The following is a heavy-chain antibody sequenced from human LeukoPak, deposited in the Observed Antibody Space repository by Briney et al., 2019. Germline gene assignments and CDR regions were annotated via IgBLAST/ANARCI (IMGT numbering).Heavy chain of an antibody. CDR1: GFTFSSNA. D-gene: IGHD3-22*01. CDR2: ISGSGGST. Sequence: PGGSLRLSCVASGFTFSSNAMSWVRQAPGKGLEWVSAISGSGGSTYYADSVKGRFTISRDNSENTLHLQMSSLRAEDTAVYYCAKFKGHYYYDSSGYCDNWGQGTLVTVSS. V-gene: IGHV3-23*01. J-gene: IGHJ4*02. CDR3: AKFKGHYYYDSSGYCDN.